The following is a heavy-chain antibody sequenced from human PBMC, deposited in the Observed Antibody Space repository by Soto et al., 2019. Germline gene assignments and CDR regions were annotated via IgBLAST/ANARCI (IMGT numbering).Heavy chain of an antibody. CDR3: ARTITLGEGPNAFDI. CDR1: GGTFSSYA. V-gene: IGHV1-69*13. CDR2: IIPIFGTA. D-gene: IGHD3-16*01. Sequence: SVKVSCKASGGTFSSYAISWVRQAPGQGLEWMGGIIPIFGTANYAQKFQGRVTITADESTSTAYMELSSLRSEDTAVYYCARTITLGEGPNAFDIWGQETMVTVSS. J-gene: IGHJ3*02.